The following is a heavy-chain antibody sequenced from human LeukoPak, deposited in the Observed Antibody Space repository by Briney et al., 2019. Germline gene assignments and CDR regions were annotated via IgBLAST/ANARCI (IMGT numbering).Heavy chain of an antibody. CDR3: AKGSYYFDY. CDR2: ISSSGSTI. D-gene: IGHD6-6*01. V-gene: IGHV3-11*01. CDR1: GFTFSDYY. J-gene: IGHJ4*02. Sequence: GGSLRLSCAASGFTFSDYYMSWIRQAPGKGLEWVSYISSSGSTIYYADSVKGRFTMSRDNSKNTLNLQMNSLRAEDTAVYYCAKGSYYFDYWGQGTLVTVSS.